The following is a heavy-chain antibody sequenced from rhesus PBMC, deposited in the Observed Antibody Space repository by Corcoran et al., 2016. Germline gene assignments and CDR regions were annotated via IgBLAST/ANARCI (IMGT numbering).Heavy chain of an antibody. J-gene: IGHJ6*01. D-gene: IGHD6-13*01. CDR2: IATSGGIT. Sequence: QVQLQESGPGLVKPSETLSLTCAVSAGSIFSSNWWTWIRQPPGKGLEWIGNIATSGGITSYNPSRVGRVTVSRDPTKNPLSLNMRSVTAADTAVYFCASLLAGRGLDSWGRGVVVTVSS. CDR1: AGSIFSSNW. CDR3: ASLLAGRGLDS. V-gene: IGHV4-65*02.